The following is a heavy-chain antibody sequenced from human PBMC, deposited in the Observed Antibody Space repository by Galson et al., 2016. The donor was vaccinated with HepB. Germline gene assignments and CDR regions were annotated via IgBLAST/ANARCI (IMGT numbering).Heavy chain of an antibody. CDR1: GFTFSHYG. CDR2: ISYDGSNK. Sequence: SLRLSCAASGFTFSHYGMHWVRQAPGKGLEWVAVISYDGSNKYFTESVKGRFTISRDNSKNTLFLQMNSLRAGDTAVYYCATSVYGDYRFDDWYFDLWGRGTLVTVSS. CDR3: ATSVYGDYRFDDWYFDL. D-gene: IGHD4-17*01. J-gene: IGHJ2*01. V-gene: IGHV3-30*03.